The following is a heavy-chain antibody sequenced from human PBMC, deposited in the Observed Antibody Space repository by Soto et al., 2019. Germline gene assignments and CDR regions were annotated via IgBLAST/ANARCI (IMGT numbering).Heavy chain of an antibody. J-gene: IGHJ4*02. D-gene: IGHD6-13*01. V-gene: IGHV3-11*01. CDR2: ISKSSTII. Sequence: GGSLRLSCAASGSTFSDYYMSWIRQAPGKGLEWVSYISKSSTIIYYADSVKGRFTISRDNAKNSLYLQMNSLRAEDTAMYYCARDTDPRRIAGYFDSWGQGTLVTVSS. CDR1: GSTFSDYY. CDR3: ARDTDPRRIAGYFDS.